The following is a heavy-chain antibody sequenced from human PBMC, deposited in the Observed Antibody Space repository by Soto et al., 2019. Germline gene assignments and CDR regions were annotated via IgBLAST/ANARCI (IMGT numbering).Heavy chain of an antibody. J-gene: IGHJ4*02. CDR1: GGSISSGGYY. V-gene: IGHV4-31*03. CDR2: IYYSGST. CDR3: AMQYSSGWTSDY. Sequence: SETVSLTCTVSGGSISSGGYYWSWIRQHPGKGLEWIGYIYYSGSTYYNPSLKSRVTISVDTSKNQFSLKLSSVTAADTAVYYCAMQYSSGWTSDYWGQGTLVTVSS. D-gene: IGHD6-19*01.